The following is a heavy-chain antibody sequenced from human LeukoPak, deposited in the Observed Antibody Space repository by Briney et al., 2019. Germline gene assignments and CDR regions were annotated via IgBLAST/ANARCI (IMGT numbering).Heavy chain of an antibody. D-gene: IGHD3-22*01. J-gene: IGHJ4*02. CDR2: IKQDGSEK. CDR3: AKHQSYYDSSGYYWAY. V-gene: IGHV3-7*03. CDR1: GFTFSSYW. Sequence: GGSLRLSCAASGFTFSSYWMSWVRQAPGKGLEWVANIKQDGSEKYYVDSVKGRFTISRDNAKNTLYLQMTSLRAEDTAVYYCAKHQSYYDSSGYYWAYWGQGTLVTVSS.